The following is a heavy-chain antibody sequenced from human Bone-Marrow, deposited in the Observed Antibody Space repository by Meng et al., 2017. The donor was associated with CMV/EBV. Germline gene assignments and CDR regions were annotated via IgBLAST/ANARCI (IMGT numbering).Heavy chain of an antibody. D-gene: IGHD3-3*01. CDR3: AREKVRFLEWSYYYYGMDV. Sequence: GESLKISCAASGFTFSDYYMSWIRQAPGKGLEWVSYISSSGSTIYYADSVKGRFTISRDNAKNSLYLQMNSLRAEDTAVYYCAREKVRFLEWSYYYYGMDVWGQGTTVTASS. V-gene: IGHV3-11*01. CDR1: GFTFSDYY. J-gene: IGHJ6*02. CDR2: ISSSGSTI.